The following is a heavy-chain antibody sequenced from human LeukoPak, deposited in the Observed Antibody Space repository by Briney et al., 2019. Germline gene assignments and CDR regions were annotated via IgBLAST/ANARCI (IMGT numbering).Heavy chain of an antibody. Sequence: SETLSLTCIVSGASVSSGDHHWGWIRQAPGKGLEWIGHNMNTYYNPSLKSQVTISIDTSKNQCSLRRSTVTAADTAIYYCATYYVNGAGRGHWGPGTLVTVSS. CDR2: NMNT. CDR3: ATYYVNGAGRGH. D-gene: IGHD2-8*01. J-gene: IGHJ4*02. CDR1: GASVSSGDHH. V-gene: IGHV4-61*08.